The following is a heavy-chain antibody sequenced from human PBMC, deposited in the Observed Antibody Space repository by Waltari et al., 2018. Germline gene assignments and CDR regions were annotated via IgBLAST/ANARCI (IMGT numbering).Heavy chain of an antibody. V-gene: IGHV1-2*02. CDR2: INPNTGGT. D-gene: IGHD3-10*01. J-gene: IGHJ4*02. CDR3: ARVGIAYSGSGSYYHFDY. Sequence: QVQLVQSGAEVKKPGASVKVSCKASGYTFTGYYMHWVRQAPGQGLEWMGWINPNTGGTNYVQKFQGRVTMTRDTSISTAYMELSSLRSDDTAVYYCARVGIAYSGSGSYYHFDYWGQGTLVTVSS. CDR1: GYTFTGYY.